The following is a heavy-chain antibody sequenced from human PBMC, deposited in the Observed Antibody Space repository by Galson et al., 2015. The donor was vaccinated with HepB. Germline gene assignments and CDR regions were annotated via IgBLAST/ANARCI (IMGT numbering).Heavy chain of an antibody. CDR3: ARVGLYYYDGSGYRDAFDI. V-gene: IGHV7-4-1*02. CDR2: INTNTGNP. D-gene: IGHD3-22*01. J-gene: IGHJ3*02. CDR1: GYTFSTYA. Sequence: QSGAEVKKPGPSVKVSCKASGYTFSTYAMNWVRQAPGQGLEWMGWINTNTGNPTYAPGFTGRFVFSLDTSVTTAYLQISSLKADDTALYYCARVGLYYYDGSGYRDAFDIWGQGTMVTVSS.